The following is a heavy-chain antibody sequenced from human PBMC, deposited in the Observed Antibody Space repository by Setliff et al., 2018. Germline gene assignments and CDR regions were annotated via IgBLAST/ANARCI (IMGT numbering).Heavy chain of an antibody. V-gene: IGHV3-7*01. D-gene: IGHD2-15*01. CDR1: GFIFGSDY. CDR2: IRHDGGDI. J-gene: IGHJ4*02. CDR3: ARSDGGSSGLDY. Sequence: GGSLRLSCAASGFIFGSDYMGWIRQTPGKGLEWVANIRHDGGDINYVDSVKGRFTISRDNSENTLYLQMNSLRPDDTAVYHCARSDGGSSGLDYWGQGTLVTVSS.